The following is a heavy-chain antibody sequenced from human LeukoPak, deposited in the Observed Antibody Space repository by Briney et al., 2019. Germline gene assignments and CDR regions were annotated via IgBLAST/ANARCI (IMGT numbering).Heavy chain of an antibody. Sequence: ASVKVSCKASGYTFTGYYMHWVRQAPGQGLEWMGWINPNTGGTNYAQNFQGRVTMTRDTSISTAYMELSRLRSDDTAVYYCAREPPHYYDSNGFDPWGQGTLVTVSS. CDR2: INPNTGGT. D-gene: IGHD3-22*01. V-gene: IGHV1-2*02. J-gene: IGHJ5*02. CDR1: GYTFTGYY. CDR3: AREPPHYYDSNGFDP.